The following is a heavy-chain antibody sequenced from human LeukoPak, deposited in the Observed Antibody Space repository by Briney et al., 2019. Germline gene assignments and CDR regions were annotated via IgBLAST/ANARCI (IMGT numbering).Heavy chain of an antibody. V-gene: IGHV4-34*01. CDR3: ARGGLDHDILTGYSFDY. J-gene: IGHJ4*02. Sequence: SETLSLTCAVYGGSFSGYYWSWLRQPPGKGLEWVGEINHSGSTNYNPSLKRRVNISVHTSKNQFSLKLSSVTAADMAVYYCARGGLDHDILTGYSFDYWGRGTLVTVSS. CDR2: INHSGST. D-gene: IGHD3-9*01. CDR1: GGSFSGYY.